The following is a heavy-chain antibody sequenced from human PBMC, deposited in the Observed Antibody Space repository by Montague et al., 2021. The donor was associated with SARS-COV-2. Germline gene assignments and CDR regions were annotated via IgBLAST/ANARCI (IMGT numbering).Heavy chain of an antibody. CDR3: ARCSIGWSILDV. D-gene: IGHD6-19*01. Sequence: SETLSLTCTVDRGSFSGYSRGWIGQAPGRGPDCNGEVIPSGGTNYNPSLKSRVTISIDSSKNHFSLQLRSVTAADTAVYYCARCSIGWSILDVWGQGSTVTVSS. J-gene: IGHJ6*02. CDR1: RGSFSGYS. V-gene: IGHV4-34*12. CDR2: VIPSGGT.